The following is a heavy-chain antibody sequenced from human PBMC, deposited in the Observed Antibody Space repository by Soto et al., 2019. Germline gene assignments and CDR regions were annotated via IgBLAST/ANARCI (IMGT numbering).Heavy chain of an antibody. CDR1: GGTFSSYA. V-gene: IGHV1-69*04. CDR3: ARLSGDDFWSGHSIWFDP. Sequence: ASVKVSCKASGGTFSSYAISWVRQAPGQGLEWMGRIIPILGIANYAQKFQGRVTITADKSTSTAYMELSSLRSEDTAMYYCARLSGDDFWSGHSIWFDPWGQGTLVTVSS. CDR2: IIPILGIA. D-gene: IGHD3-3*01. J-gene: IGHJ5*02.